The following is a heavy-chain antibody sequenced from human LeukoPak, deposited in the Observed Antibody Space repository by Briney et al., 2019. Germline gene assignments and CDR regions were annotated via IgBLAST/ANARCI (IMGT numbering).Heavy chain of an antibody. Sequence: ASVKVSCKASGYSFTGYEMDWVRQAPGQWLEWMGRINPNSGGTNYAQKFQGRVTMTRDTSISTVYMELSRLTSDDTAVYYCARDFMGSYEYWGQGTLVTVSS. CDR1: GYSFTGYE. J-gene: IGHJ4*02. CDR3: ARDFMGSYEY. CDR2: INPNSGGT. D-gene: IGHD3-10*01. V-gene: IGHV1-2*06.